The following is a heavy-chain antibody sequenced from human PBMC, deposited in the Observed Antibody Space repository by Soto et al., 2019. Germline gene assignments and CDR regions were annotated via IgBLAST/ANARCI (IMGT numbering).Heavy chain of an antibody. V-gene: IGHV4-61*01. J-gene: IGHJ3*01. D-gene: IGHD3-16*01. CDR1: GGSVSGDKNY. Sequence: QVQLQESGPGLVKPSETLSLICTVSGGSVSGDKNYWSWIRQSPGKGLEWIGYISYSGATNYNPSLKSRLTISVDRSKNQFALKLSSVTASDTALYYCATSPRFAFVFWGQGTTVIVSS. CDR3: ATSPRFAFVF. CDR2: ISYSGAT.